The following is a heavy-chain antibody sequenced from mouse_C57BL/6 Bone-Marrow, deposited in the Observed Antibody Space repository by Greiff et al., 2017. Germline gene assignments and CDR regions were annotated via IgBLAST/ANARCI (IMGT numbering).Heavy chain of an antibody. D-gene: IGHD2-4*01. CDR1: GYTFTSYW. V-gene: IGHV1-50*01. CDR3: DKRAIYYDYDDWFAY. CDR2: IDPSDSYT. Sequence: VQLQQSGAELVKPGASVKLSCKASGYTFTSYWMQWVKQRPGQGLEWIGEIDPSDSYTNYNQKFKGKATLTVDTSSSTASMQLSSLTSGDSAVYSGDKRAIYYDYDDWFAYWGQGTLVTVSA. J-gene: IGHJ3*01.